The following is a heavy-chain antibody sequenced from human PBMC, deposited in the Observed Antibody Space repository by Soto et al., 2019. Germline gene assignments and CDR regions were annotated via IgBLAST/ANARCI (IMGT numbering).Heavy chain of an antibody. D-gene: IGHD4-17*01. CDR1: GFTFSSYG. J-gene: IGHJ4*02. CDR3: ARGPRDYGDYDDY. CDR2: IRYDGSNK. Sequence: QVQLVESGGGVVQPGRSLRLSCAASGFTFSSYGMHWVRQAPGKGLEWVAVIRYDGSNKYYADSVKGRFTISRDNSKNTLYLQMNSLRAEDTAVYYCARGPRDYGDYDDYWGQGTLVTVSS. V-gene: IGHV3-33*01.